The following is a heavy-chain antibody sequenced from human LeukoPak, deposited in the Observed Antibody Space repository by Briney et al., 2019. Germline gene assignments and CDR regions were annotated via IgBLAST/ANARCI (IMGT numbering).Heavy chain of an antibody. CDR3: ARFERGYDYAYGNNDY. J-gene: IGHJ4*02. CDR2: ISAYNGNT. Sequence: ASVTVSCTASGYIFSNYAINWVRQAPGQGLEWMGWISAYNGNTKYAQKFQGRVTMTTDKSTSTAYMEQRSLISDDTAVYYCARFERGYDYAYGNNDYWGQGTLVTVSS. V-gene: IGHV1-18*01. CDR1: GYIFSNYA. D-gene: IGHD3-16*01.